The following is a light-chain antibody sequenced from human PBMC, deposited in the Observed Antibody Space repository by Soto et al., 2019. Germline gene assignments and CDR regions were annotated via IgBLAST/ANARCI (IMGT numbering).Light chain of an antibody. J-gene: IGLJ1*01. CDR2: DVD. CDR1: SSDVGGYNY. CDR3: CSNAGSYNFV. V-gene: IGLV2-11*01. Sequence: QSALTQPRSVSGSPGQSVTISCTGTSSDVGGYNYVSWYQHHTGKAPKLMIYDVDKRPSGVPGRFSGSKSGNTASLTISGLQAEDEADYYCCSNAGSYNFVSGNGTKVTVL.